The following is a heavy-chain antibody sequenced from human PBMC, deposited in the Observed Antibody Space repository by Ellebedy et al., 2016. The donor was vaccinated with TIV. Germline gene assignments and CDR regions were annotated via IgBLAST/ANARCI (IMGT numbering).Heavy chain of an antibody. CDR2: ITHSGST. CDR1: GGSFSGYY. Sequence: MPSETLSLTCAVYGGSFSGYYWSWIRQPPGKGLEWIGEITHSGSTNYNPSLKSRITISVDTSKNQFSLNLSPVTAAYTAVYYCARGLARDYWGQGTLVTVSS. CDR3: ARGLARDY. V-gene: IGHV4-34*01. J-gene: IGHJ4*02.